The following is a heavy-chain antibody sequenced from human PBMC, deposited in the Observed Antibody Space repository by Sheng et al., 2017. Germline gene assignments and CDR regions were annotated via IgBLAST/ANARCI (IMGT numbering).Heavy chain of an antibody. Sequence: QVQLVESGGGVVQPGRSLRLSCAASGFGFSSYAMHWVRQAPGKGLEWVAVISYDGSTKYYADSVKGRFAISRDNSHNTLYLQMNSLRAEDTAVYYCARGPWELPHTHYLNYWGQGTLVTVSS. CDR2: ISYDGSTK. J-gene: IGHJ4*02. V-gene: IGHV3-30*09. CDR1: GFGFSSYA. CDR3: ARGPWELPHTHYLNY. D-gene: IGHD1-26*01.